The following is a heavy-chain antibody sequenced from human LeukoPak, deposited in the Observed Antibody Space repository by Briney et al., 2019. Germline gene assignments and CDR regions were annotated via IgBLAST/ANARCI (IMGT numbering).Heavy chain of an antibody. D-gene: IGHD2-8*01. J-gene: IGHJ4*02. Sequence: SETLSLTCAVYGGSINTYYWTWIRQSPDKGLEWIGDVSHDGDTNVNPSLRSRVAMSVDASKNQFSLKLTSVTAADTAVYFCARGPVALPNDRLSLFFDFWGQGNLVTVSS. CDR1: GGSINTYY. CDR2: VSHDGDT. CDR3: ARGPVALPNDRLSLFFDF. V-gene: IGHV4-34*01.